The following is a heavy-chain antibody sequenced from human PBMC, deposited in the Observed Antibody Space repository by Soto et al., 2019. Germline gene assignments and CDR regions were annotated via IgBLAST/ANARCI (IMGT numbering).Heavy chain of an antibody. Sequence: EVQLLESGGGLVQPGGSLRLSCAASGFTFSSYAMSWVRQAPGKGLEWVSAISGSGGSTYYADSVKGRFTISRDNSKNTLYLQMNSLRAEDTAVDYCAKEALKARPPLNWFDPWGQGTLVTVSS. J-gene: IGHJ5*02. V-gene: IGHV3-23*01. CDR1: GFTFSSYA. CDR3: AKEALKARPPLNWFDP. CDR2: ISGSGGST.